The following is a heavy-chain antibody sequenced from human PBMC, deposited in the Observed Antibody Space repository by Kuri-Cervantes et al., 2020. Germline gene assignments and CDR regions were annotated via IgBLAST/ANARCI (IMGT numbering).Heavy chain of an antibody. CDR2: IWYDGSNK. Sequence: GESLKISCAASGFTFSSYGMHWVRQAPGKGLEWVSVIWYDGSNKYYAESVKGRFTISRNNSKNTLYLQMNSMRAEDTALYYCAKMAGSGWQSVHYSYYYYMDVWGKGTTVTVSS. CDR3: AKMAGSGWQSVHYSYYYYMDV. J-gene: IGHJ6*03. CDR1: GFTFSSYG. V-gene: IGHV3-30*02. D-gene: IGHD6-19*01.